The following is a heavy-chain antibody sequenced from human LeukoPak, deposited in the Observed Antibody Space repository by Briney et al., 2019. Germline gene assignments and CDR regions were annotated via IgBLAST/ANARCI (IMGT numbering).Heavy chain of an antibody. J-gene: IGHJ4*02. CDR3: AREDCSSTSCYVNYFDY. V-gene: IGHV4-61*02. Sequence: SETLSLTRTVSGGSISSGSYYWSWIRQPAGKGLEWIGRIYTSGSTNYNPSLKSRVTISVDTSKNQFSLKLSSVTAADTAVYYCAREDCSSTSCYVNYFDYWGQGTLVTVSS. D-gene: IGHD2-2*01. CDR2: IYTSGST. CDR1: GGSISSGSYY.